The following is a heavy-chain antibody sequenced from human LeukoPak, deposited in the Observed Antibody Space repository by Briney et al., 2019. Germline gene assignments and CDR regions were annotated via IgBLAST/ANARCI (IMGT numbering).Heavy chain of an antibody. CDR2: IYTSGST. CDR1: GDSISSGDYY. Sequence: SETLSLTCTVSGDSISSGDYYWSWIRQPAGKGLEWIGRIYTSGSTNYNPSLKSRVTISVDTSKNQFSLKLSSVTAADTAVYYCARDYYGSGTNYYMDVWGKGTTVTISS. V-gene: IGHV4-61*02. J-gene: IGHJ6*03. CDR3: ARDYYGSGTNYYMDV. D-gene: IGHD3-10*01.